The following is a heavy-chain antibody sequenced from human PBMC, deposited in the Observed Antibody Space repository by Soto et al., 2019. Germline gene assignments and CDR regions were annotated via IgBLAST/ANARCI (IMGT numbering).Heavy chain of an antibody. CDR3: ARPYSGSYHGDNWFDL. V-gene: IGHV1-69*01. Sequence: QVQLVQSGAEVKKPGSSVKVSCKASGGIFSRIAISWVRQAPGQGLEWMGGIIAVSGKTNYAQRFQGRVTITAEESTNTAHMELSSLRSEDTAAYYCARPYSGSYHGDNWFDLWGQGTLVTVSS. D-gene: IGHD1-26*01. CDR2: IIAVSGKT. J-gene: IGHJ5*01. CDR1: GGIFSRIA.